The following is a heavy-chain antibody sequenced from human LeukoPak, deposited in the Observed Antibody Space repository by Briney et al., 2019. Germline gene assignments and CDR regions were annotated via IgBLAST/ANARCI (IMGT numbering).Heavy chain of an antibody. Sequence: GGSLRLSCAASGFTFSYYWMGWVRQAPGRGLEWVATIKQDGSEKYYVDSVKGRFTISRDNAKNSLYLQMNSLRAEDTAVYYCARDGGLGHCSGGSCYAYWGQGTLVTVSS. CDR2: IKQDGSEK. CDR1: GFTFSYYW. CDR3: ARDGGLGHCSGGSCYAY. D-gene: IGHD2-15*01. J-gene: IGHJ4*02. V-gene: IGHV3-7*01.